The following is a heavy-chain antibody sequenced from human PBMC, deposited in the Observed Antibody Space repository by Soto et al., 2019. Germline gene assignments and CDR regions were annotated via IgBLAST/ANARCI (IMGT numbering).Heavy chain of an antibody. CDR3: AKDSEPTMIVVVITTWDY. Sequence: GGSLRLSCAASGFTFSNFAMSLIRQAQGKGLEWVSAISGSGGSTYYADSVKGRFTISRDNSKNTLYLQMNSLRAEDTAVYYCAKDSEPTMIVVVITTWDYWGQGTLVTVSS. V-gene: IGHV3-23*01. D-gene: IGHD3-22*01. CDR2: ISGSGGST. CDR1: GFTFSNFA. J-gene: IGHJ4*02.